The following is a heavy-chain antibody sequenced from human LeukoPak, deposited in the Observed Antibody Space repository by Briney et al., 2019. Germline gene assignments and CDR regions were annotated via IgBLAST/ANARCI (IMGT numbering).Heavy chain of an antibody. CDR2: IYHSGST. D-gene: IGHD2-2*01. V-gene: IGHV4-4*02. CDR1: GGSISSSNW. Sequence: PSGTLSLTCAVSGGSISSSNWWSWVRQPPGKGLEWIGEIYHSGSTNYNPSLKSRVTISVDKSKNQFSLKLSSVTAADTAVYYCARGRSRSGYCSSTSCYERYYYYYYGMDVWGQGTTVTVSS. J-gene: IGHJ6*02. CDR3: ARGRSRSGYCSSTSCYERYYYYYYGMDV.